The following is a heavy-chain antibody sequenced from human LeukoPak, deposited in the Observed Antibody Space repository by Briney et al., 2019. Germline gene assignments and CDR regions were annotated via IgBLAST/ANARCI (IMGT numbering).Heavy chain of an antibody. D-gene: IGHD5/OR15-5a*01. CDR2: IYYSGSS. CDR1: GGSISSYY. Sequence: SETLSLTCTVSGGSISSYYWSWIRQPPGKGLVWIGYIYYSGSSNYNPSLKSRVTISVDTSKNQFSLKLSSVTAADTAVYYCAREAVSYYYYYMDVWGKGTTVTVSS. J-gene: IGHJ6*03. CDR3: AREAVSYYYYYMDV. V-gene: IGHV4-59*01.